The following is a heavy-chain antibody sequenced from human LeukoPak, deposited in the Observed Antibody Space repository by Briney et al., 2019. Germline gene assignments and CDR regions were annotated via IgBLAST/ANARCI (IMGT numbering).Heavy chain of an antibody. D-gene: IGHD3-22*01. CDR1: GYTFTSYG. V-gene: IGHV1-18*01. CDR2: ISAYNGNT. Sequence: ASVKVSCKASGYTFTSYGISWVRQAPGQGLEGMGWISAYNGNTNYAQKLQGRVTMTTDTSTSTAYMELRSLRSDDTAVYYCALYYYDSSGYYLLFDYWGQGTLVTVSS. CDR3: ALYYYDSSGYYLLFDY. J-gene: IGHJ4*02.